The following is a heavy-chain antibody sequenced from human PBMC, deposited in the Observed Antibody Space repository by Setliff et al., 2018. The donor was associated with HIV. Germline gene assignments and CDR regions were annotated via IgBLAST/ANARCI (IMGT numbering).Heavy chain of an antibody. V-gene: IGHV3-23*01. CDR3: VRDGGSTSWNFLYYYGMDV. D-gene: IGHD2-2*01. CDR2: ISGSGGST. J-gene: IGHJ6*02. Sequence: PGGSLRLSCAASGFTFSSYAMSWVRQAPGKGLEWVSAISGSGGSTYYADSVKGRFTISRDNSRNTLYLQMNSLRAEDTAVYYCVRDGGSTSWNFLYYYGMDVWGQGTTVTVSS. CDR1: GFTFSSYA.